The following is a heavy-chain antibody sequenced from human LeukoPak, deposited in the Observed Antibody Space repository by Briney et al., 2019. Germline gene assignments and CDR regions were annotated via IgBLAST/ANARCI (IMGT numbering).Heavy chain of an antibody. CDR2: INSDGSST. J-gene: IGHJ4*02. Sequence: GGSLRLSCAASGLIVSSNYMSWVRQAPGKGLVWVSRINSDGSSTSYADSVKGRFTISRDNAKNTLYLQMNSLRAEDTAVYYCARGGGYSSSWYQTWGQGTLVTVSS. V-gene: IGHV3-74*01. D-gene: IGHD6-13*01. CDR3: ARGGGYSSSWYQT. CDR1: GLIVSSNY.